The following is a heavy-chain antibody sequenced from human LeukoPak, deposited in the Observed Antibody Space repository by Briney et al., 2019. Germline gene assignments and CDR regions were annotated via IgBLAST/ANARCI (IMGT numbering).Heavy chain of an antibody. J-gene: IGHJ5*02. D-gene: IGHD3-16*02. Sequence: ASVKVSCKAPGYTFTGYYMHWVRQAPGQGLEWMGWINPNSGGTNYAQKFQGRVTMTRDTSISTAYMELSRLRSDDTAVYYCARDQIKGHEIVSPWGQGTLVTVSS. V-gene: IGHV1-2*02. CDR3: ARDQIKGHEIVSP. CDR1: GYTFTGYY. CDR2: INPNSGGT.